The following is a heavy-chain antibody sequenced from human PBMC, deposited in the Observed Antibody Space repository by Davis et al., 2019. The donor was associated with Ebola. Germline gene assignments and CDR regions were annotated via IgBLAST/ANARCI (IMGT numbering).Heavy chain of an antibody. CDR3: ARRFYYGMEI. CDR1: GGTFSNYG. CDR2: IIPVFGTP. J-gene: IGHJ6*02. V-gene: IGHV1-69*05. Sequence: SVKVSCKASGGTFSNYGISWVRQAPGQGLDWMGGIIPVFGTPKYAQKFQGRVTMTSDTSITTAYMDLSSLTSDDTAIYYCARRFYYGMEIWGQGTTVAVSS.